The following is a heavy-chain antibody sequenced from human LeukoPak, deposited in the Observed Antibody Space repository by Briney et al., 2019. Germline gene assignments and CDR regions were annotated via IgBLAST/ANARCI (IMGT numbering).Heavy chain of an antibody. Sequence: SETLSLTCTASGGSISSYYWSWIRQPAGKGLEWIGRIYTSGSTNYNPSLKSRVTMSVDTSKNQFSLKLSSVTAADTAVYYCAGVNRAAGVYYGMDVWGQGTTVTVSS. CDR1: GGSISSYY. CDR3: AGVNRAAGVYYGMDV. CDR2: IYTSGST. J-gene: IGHJ6*02. V-gene: IGHV4-4*07. D-gene: IGHD6-13*01.